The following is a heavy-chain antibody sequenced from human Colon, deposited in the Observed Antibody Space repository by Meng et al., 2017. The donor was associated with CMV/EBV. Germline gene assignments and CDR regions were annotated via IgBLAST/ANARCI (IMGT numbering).Heavy chain of an antibody. V-gene: IGHV3-23*01. CDR3: AKDRQYYYDSSGYSDY. CDR2: ISGSGGST. D-gene: IGHD3-22*01. CDR1: FTLSSYA. Sequence: FTLSSYAMSWVRQAPGKGLEWVSAISGSGGSTYYADSVKGRFTISRDNSKNTLYLQMNSLRAEDTAVYYCAKDRQYYYDSSGYSDYWGQGTLVTVSS. J-gene: IGHJ4*02.